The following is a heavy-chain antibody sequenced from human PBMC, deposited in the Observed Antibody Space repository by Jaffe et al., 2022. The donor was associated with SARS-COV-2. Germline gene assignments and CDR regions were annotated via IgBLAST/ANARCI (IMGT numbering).Heavy chain of an antibody. D-gene: IGHD3-3*01. V-gene: IGHV4-34*01. Sequence: QVQLQQWGAGLLKPSETLSLTCAVYGGSFSGYYWSWIRQPPGKGLEWIGEINHSGSTNYNPSLKSRVTISVDTSKNQFSLKLSSVTAADTAVYYCASEYYDFWSGYRNYYGMDVWGQGTTVTVSS. CDR1: GGSFSGYY. CDR2: INHSGST. CDR3: ASEYYDFWSGYRNYYGMDV. J-gene: IGHJ6*02.